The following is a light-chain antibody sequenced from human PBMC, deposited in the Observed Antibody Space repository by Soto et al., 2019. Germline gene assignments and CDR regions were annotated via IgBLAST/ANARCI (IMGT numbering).Light chain of an antibody. Sequence: QSVLTQPPSASGTPGQRVTISCSGSNSNIGSNAVNWYQHLPGTAPKVLIYRNSQRPSGVSDRFSGSKSGTSASLAISGLQSEDEADYYCAAWDDSLNGHVVFGGGTKVTVL. V-gene: IGLV1-44*01. J-gene: IGLJ2*01. CDR3: AAWDDSLNGHVV. CDR1: NSNIGSNA. CDR2: RNS.